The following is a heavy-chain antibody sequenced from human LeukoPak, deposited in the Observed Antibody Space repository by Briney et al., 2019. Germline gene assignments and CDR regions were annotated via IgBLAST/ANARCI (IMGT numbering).Heavy chain of an antibody. J-gene: IGHJ4*02. CDR1: GGTFSSYA. Sequence: SVKVSCKASGGTFSSYAISWVRQAPGQGLEWMGGIIPIFGTANYAQKFQGRVTITADKSTSTAYMELSSLRSEDTAVYYCAGREAYCGGDCYTFDYWGQGTLVTVSS. V-gene: IGHV1-69*06. CDR3: AGREAYCGGDCYTFDY. CDR2: IIPIFGTA. D-gene: IGHD2-21*02.